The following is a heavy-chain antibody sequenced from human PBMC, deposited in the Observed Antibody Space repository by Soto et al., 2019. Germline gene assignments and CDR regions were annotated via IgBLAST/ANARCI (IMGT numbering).Heavy chain of an antibody. CDR1: GGSISNYF. CDR3: ARGGQDFRSGPFDY. CDR2: IDNSGST. D-gene: IGHD3-3*01. J-gene: IGHJ4*02. Sequence: SETLSLTCTVSGGSISNYFCNWIRQPAGKGLEWIGRIDNSGSTNYNPSLKSRITMSAHTSRNQFSLKLNSVTAADTAVYYCARGGQDFRSGPFDYWGQGALVTVSS. V-gene: IGHV4-4*07.